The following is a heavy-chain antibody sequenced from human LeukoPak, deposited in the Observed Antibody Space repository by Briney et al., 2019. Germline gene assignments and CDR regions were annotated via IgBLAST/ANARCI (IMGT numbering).Heavy chain of an antibody. CDR3: ARRDSSSWWSYFDY. V-gene: IGHV4-59*01. D-gene: IGHD6-13*01. J-gene: IGHJ4*02. CDR1: GGSISSYY. Sequence: SETLSLTCTVSGGSISSYYWSWIRQPPGKGLEWIGYIYYSGRTNYNPPLKSRVTISVDTSKNQFSLKLSSVTAADTAVYYCARRDSSSWWSYFDYWGQGTLVTVSS. CDR2: IYYSGRT.